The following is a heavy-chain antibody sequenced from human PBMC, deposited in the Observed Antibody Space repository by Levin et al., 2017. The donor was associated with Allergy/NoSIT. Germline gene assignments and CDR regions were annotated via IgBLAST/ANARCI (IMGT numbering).Heavy chain of an antibody. CDR1: GFTFRNAW. CDR3: TTGWSVGADAG. V-gene: IGHV3-15*01. D-gene: IGHD1-26*01. Sequence: LSLPCAASGFTFRNAWMSWVRQAPGKGLECVGRIRSKTDGGTTDYVAPVEGRFTISRDDSKNTLYLEMNSLKTEDTAVYYCTTGWSVGADAGGGQGTLVTVSS. J-gene: IGHJ4*02. CDR2: IRSKTDGGTT.